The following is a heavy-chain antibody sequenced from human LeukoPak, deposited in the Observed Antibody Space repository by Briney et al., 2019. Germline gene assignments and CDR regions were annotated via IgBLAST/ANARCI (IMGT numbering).Heavy chain of an antibody. CDR3: ARDLYYDFWSGFDY. J-gene: IGHJ4*02. Sequence: GGSLRLSCAASGFTFSSYSMNWVRQAPGKGREWVSYISSSSSTIYYADSVRGRFTISRDNAKNSLYLQMNSLRAEDTAVYYCARDLYYDFWSGFDYWGQGTLVTVSS. D-gene: IGHD3-3*01. CDR2: ISSSSSTI. V-gene: IGHV3-48*01. CDR1: GFTFSSYS.